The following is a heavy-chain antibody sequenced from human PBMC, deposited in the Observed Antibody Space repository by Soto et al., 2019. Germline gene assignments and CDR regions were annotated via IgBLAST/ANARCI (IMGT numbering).Heavy chain of an antibody. CDR3: VRDLVATTPGLDY. V-gene: IGHV3-7*01. CDR2: IKQDGSEK. Sequence: EVQLVESGGGLVQPGGSLRLSCAASGFTFSSYWMSWVRQAPGKGLEWVANIKQDGSEKYYVDSVKGRFIISRDNAKNSLYLQMNSLRAEVTADYYCVRDLVATTPGLDYWGQGTLVTVSS. J-gene: IGHJ4*02. D-gene: IGHD5-12*01. CDR1: GFTFSSYW.